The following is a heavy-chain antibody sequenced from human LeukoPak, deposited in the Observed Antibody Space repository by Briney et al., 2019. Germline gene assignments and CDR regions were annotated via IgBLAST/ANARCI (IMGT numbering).Heavy chain of an antibody. CDR1: GSTFSSYA. CDR2: IIPIFGTA. V-gene: IGHV1-69*06. Sequence: SVKVSCKASGSTFSSYAISWVRQAPGQGLEWMGGIIPIFGTANYAQKFQGRVTITADKSTSTAYMELSSLRSEDTAVYYCARDSSGWHPLDYWGQGTLVTVSS. J-gene: IGHJ4*02. D-gene: IGHD6-19*01. CDR3: ARDSSGWHPLDY.